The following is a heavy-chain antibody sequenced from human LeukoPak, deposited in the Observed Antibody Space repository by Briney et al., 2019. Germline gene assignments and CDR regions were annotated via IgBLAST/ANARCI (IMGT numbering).Heavy chain of an antibody. CDR3: AREVGFTVVVVAAKVNWFDP. V-gene: IGHV4-4*07. Sequence: ASETLSLTCTVSGGSISSYYWSWIRQPAGKGLEWIGRIYTSGSTNYNPSLKSRVTMSVDTSKNQFSLKLSSVTAADTAVYYCAREVGFTVVVVAAKVNWFDPWGQGTLVTVSS. D-gene: IGHD2-15*01. CDR2: IYTSGST. J-gene: IGHJ5*02. CDR1: GGSISSYY.